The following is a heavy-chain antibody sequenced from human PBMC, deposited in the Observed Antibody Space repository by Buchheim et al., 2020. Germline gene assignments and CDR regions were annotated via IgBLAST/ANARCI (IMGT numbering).Heavy chain of an antibody. Sequence: QVQLVESGGGVVQPGRSLRLSCAASGFTFSSYGMHWVRQAPGKGLEWVAVISYDGSNKYYADSVKGRFTISRDTSKNTLYLQMNSLRAEDTAVYYCAKRAVAGNRDSSFDYWGQGTL. D-gene: IGHD6-19*01. CDR3: AKRAVAGNRDSSFDY. V-gene: IGHV3-30*18. CDR1: GFTFSSYG. J-gene: IGHJ4*02. CDR2: ISYDGSNK.